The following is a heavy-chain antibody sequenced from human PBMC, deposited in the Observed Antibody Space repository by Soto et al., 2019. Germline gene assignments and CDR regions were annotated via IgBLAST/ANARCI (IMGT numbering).Heavy chain of an antibody. CDR2: IYSGGST. CDR3: VKGEYYYDGSAYYPFDY. CDR1: GLTVSSNY. Sequence: GGSLRLSCAASGLTVSSNYMSWVRQAPGKGLEWVSVIYSGGSTYYADSVKGRFAISRDNSKNTLYLQMNSLRAEDTAVYYCVKGEYYYDGSAYYPFDYWGQGRMVTVSS. V-gene: IGHV3-66*01. J-gene: IGHJ4*02. D-gene: IGHD3-22*01.